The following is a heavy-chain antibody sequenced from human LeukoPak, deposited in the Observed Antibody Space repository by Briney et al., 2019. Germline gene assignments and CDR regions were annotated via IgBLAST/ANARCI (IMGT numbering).Heavy chain of an antibody. CDR2: ISYDGSDE. V-gene: IGHV3-30-3*01. CDR3: ARPGSEWQWLPPDY. CDR1: GFTFSNYA. Sequence: GRSLRLSCAASGFTFSNYAMHWVRQAPGKGLEWVAIISYDGSDEHYADSVKGRFTISRDNSKNTLYLQMISLRADDTAIYFCARPGSEWQWLPPDYWGQGTLVTVSS. D-gene: IGHD6-19*01. J-gene: IGHJ4*02.